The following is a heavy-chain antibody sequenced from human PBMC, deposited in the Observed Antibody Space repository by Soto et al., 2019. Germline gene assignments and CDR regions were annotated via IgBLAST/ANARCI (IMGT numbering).Heavy chain of an antibody. J-gene: IGHJ4*02. CDR1: GFTFSSYA. CDR2: FSGSGGST. V-gene: IGHV3-23*01. Sequence: EVQLLESGGGLVQPGGSLRLSCAASGFTFSSYALSWVRQVPGKGLEWVSTFSGSGGSTYYADSVKGRFTISRDSSKNTLYLQMNSLRAEDTAVYYCAKGPLVIAVAGSDYWGQGTLVTVSS. CDR3: AKGPLVIAVAGSDY. D-gene: IGHD6-19*01.